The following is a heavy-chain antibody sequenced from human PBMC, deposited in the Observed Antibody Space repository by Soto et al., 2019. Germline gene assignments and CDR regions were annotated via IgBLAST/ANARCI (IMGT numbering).Heavy chain of an antibody. Sequence: TGGSLILSCAASGVTFSSYAMNLVRQTQERGLEWVSSISSTSSYTHYADSVKGRFTISRDNANNSLFLQMNSLRAEDTAVYYCARDLALAGNYWGQGALVTVSS. J-gene: IGHJ4*02. V-gene: IGHV3-21*01. CDR1: GVTFSSYA. D-gene: IGHD6-19*01. CDR2: ISSTSSYT. CDR3: ARDLALAGNY.